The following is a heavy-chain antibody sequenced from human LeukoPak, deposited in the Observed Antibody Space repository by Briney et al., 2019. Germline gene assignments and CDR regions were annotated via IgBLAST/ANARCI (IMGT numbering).Heavy chain of an antibody. CDR1: GGTFSSYA. J-gene: IGHJ5*02. CDR2: IIPIFGTA. V-gene: IGHV1-69*05. D-gene: IGHD2-2*01. Sequence: GASVKVSCKASGGTFSSYAISWVRQAPGQGRERMGGIIPIFGTANYAQKFQGRVTITTDESTSTAYMELSSLRSEDTAVYYCARVNNSGYCSSTSCNNWFDPWGXXXLVTVSS. CDR3: ARVNNSGYCSSTSCNNWFDP.